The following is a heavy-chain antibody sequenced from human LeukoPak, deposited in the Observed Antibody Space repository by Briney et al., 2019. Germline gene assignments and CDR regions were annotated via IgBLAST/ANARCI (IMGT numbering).Heavy chain of an antibody. Sequence: PSETLSLTCAVYGGSFSGYYWSWIRQPPGKGLEWIGEINHSGSTNYNPSLKSRVTISVDTSKNQFSLKLSSVTAADTAVYYCAREGSSGYFSSFGGQGTLVTVSS. CDR1: GGSFSGYY. V-gene: IGHV4-34*01. CDR3: AREGSSGYFSSF. CDR2: INHSGST. D-gene: IGHD3-22*01. J-gene: IGHJ4*02.